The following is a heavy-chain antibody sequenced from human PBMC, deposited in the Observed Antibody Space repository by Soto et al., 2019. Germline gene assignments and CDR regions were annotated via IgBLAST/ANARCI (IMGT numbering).Heavy chain of an antibody. CDR2: IYPGDSDT. Sequence: XDSLKVSCKCAGDSFTSYWVGLVLKMPGKGLEWMGIIYPGDSDTRYSPSFQGQVTISADKSISTAYLQRSSLKASDTAMYYCARHGYSHSTGSRTYGMDVWAQRTTVTVSS. J-gene: IGHJ6*02. D-gene: IGHD3-22*01. CDR3: ARHGYSHSTGSRTYGMDV. CDR1: GDSFTSYW. V-gene: IGHV5-51*01.